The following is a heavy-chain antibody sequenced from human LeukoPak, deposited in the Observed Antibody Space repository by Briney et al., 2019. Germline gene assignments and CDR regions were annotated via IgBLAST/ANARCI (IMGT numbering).Heavy chain of an antibody. J-gene: IGHJ5*02. CDR2: IYDRLRT. V-gene: IGHV4-59*12. CDR3: AREHYCSGGSCYGNWFDP. CDR1: GGSISNYY. Sequence: RSETLSLICTVSGGSISNYYWSWVRQPPGKGLEWIGYIYDRLRTSYNPSLKSRVTISVDTSKNQFPLELRSVTAADTAVYYCAREHYCSGGSCYGNWFDPWGQGTLVTVSS. D-gene: IGHD2-15*01.